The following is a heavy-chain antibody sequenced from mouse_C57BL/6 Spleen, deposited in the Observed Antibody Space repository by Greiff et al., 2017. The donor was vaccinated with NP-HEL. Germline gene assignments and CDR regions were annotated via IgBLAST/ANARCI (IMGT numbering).Heavy chain of an antibody. D-gene: IGHD1-1*02. CDR2: ISYDGSN. CDR3: ASRLLYYFDY. CDR1: GYSITSGYY. V-gene: IGHV3-6*01. J-gene: IGHJ2*01. Sequence: EVKVEESGPGLVKPSQSLSLTCSVTGYSITSGYYWNWIRQFPGNKLEWMGYISYDGSNNYNPSLKNRISITRDTSKNQFFLKLNSVTTEDTATYYCASRLLYYFDYWGQGTTLTVSS.